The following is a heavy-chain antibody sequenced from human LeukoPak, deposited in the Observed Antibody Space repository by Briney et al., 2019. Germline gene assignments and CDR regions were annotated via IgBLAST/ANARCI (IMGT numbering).Heavy chain of an antibody. Sequence: GSLRLSCAASGFTFSTCWMTWVRQPPGKGLEWIGEINHSGSTNYNPSLKSRVTISVDTSKNQFSLKLSSVTAADTAVYYCARAKRRAHFDYWGQGTLVTVSS. V-gene: IGHV4-34*01. CDR1: GFTFSTCW. J-gene: IGHJ4*02. CDR2: INHSGST. CDR3: ARAKRRAHFDY. D-gene: IGHD4/OR15-4a*01.